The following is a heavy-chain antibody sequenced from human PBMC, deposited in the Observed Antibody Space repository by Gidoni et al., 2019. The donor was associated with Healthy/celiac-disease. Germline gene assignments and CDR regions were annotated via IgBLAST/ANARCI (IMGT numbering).Heavy chain of an antibody. CDR3: ARVYNWNYNYFDY. V-gene: IGHV3-48*03. Sequence: EVQLVESGGGLVQPGGSLRLSCAASGFTFSSYEMNWVRQAPGKGLEWVSYISSSGSTIYYADSVKGRFTISRDNAKNSLYLQMNSLRAEDTAVYYCARVYNWNYNYFDYWGQGTLVTVSS. CDR2: ISSSGSTI. J-gene: IGHJ4*02. D-gene: IGHD1-7*01. CDR1: GFTFSSYE.